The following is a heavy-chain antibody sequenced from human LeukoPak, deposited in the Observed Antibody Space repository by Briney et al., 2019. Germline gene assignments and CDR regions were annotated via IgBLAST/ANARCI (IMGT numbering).Heavy chain of an antibody. CDR3: ARYHYDSSGYPYYFDY. CDR1: GFIVGDSY. Sequence: GGSLRLSCAASGFIVGDSYMSWVRQAPGKGLEWVSVIYSGGSTYYADSVKGRFTISRDNSKNTLYLQMNSLRAEDTAVYYCARYHYDSSGYPYYFDYWGQGTLVTVSS. J-gene: IGHJ4*02. D-gene: IGHD3-22*01. CDR2: IYSGGST. V-gene: IGHV3-53*01.